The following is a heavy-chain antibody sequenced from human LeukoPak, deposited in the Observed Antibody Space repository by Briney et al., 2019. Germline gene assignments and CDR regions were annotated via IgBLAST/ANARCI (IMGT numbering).Heavy chain of an antibody. Sequence: PGGSLRLSCAVSGFTFSIYWMSWVRLAPGKGLEWVANIKQEGSEKFYVDSVKGRFTISRDNANNSVYLQMNSLRVEDTAVYYCAKIKQWLLLDYWGQGTRVTVSS. D-gene: IGHD6-19*01. J-gene: IGHJ4*02. CDR2: IKQEGSEK. CDR3: AKIKQWLLLDY. V-gene: IGHV3-7*03. CDR1: GFTFSIYW.